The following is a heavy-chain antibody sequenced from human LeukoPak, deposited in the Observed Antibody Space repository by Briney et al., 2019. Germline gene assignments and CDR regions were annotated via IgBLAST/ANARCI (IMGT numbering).Heavy chain of an antibody. D-gene: IGHD3-16*02. CDR1: GFSLSPYS. J-gene: IGHJ4*02. CDR3: ARAYRGLDY. CDR2: ISTTSSII. V-gene: IGHV3-48*01. Sequence: GGSLRLSCAASGFSLSPYSMNWVRQAPGKGLEWVSYISTTSSIIYYADSVKGRFTISRDNSKNTLYLQMNSLRAEDTAVYYCARAYRGLDYWGQGTLVTVSS.